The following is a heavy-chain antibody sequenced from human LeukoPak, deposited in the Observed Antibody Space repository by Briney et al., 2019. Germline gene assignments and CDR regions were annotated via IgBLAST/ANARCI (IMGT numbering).Heavy chain of an antibody. D-gene: IGHD2-15*01. Sequence: GGSLRLSCAASGFTFDDYGMSWVRQAPGKGLEWVSGINWSGGSTDYADSVKGRFTIFRDNARNSLYLQMNTLRAEDTAVYSCARGADGVSSNSRGWFDPWGQGTLVTVSS. CDR2: INWSGGST. J-gene: IGHJ5*02. CDR1: GFTFDDYG. CDR3: ARGADGVSSNSRGWFDP. V-gene: IGHV3-20*04.